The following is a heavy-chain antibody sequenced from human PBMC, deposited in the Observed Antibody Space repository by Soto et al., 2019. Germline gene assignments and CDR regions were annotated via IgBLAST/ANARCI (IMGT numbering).Heavy chain of an antibody. D-gene: IGHD3-10*01. CDR2: INHSGST. Sequence: SETLSLTCAVYGGSFSGYYWSWIRQPPGKGLEWIGEINHSGSTNYNPSLKSRVTISVDTSKNQFSLKLSSVTAADTAVYYCARIYGSGSYLFPYYMDVWGKGTTVTVSS. V-gene: IGHV4-34*01. J-gene: IGHJ6*03. CDR3: ARIYGSGSYLFPYYMDV. CDR1: GGSFSGYY.